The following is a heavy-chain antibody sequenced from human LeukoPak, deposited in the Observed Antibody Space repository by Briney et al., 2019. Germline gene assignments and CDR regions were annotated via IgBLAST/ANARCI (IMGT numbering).Heavy chain of an antibody. V-gene: IGHV4-4*07. CDR2: VYTSGST. CDR1: GGSISSYY. J-gene: IGHJ4*02. CDR3: ARSNSAYYFDY. Sequence: SETLSLTCAVSGGSISSYYWSWIRQPAGKGLEWIGRVYTSGSTNYNSSLKSRVTMALDTSKNQFSLKLTSVTAADTAVYYCARSNSAYYFDYWGQGTLVTVSS. D-gene: IGHD1-1*01.